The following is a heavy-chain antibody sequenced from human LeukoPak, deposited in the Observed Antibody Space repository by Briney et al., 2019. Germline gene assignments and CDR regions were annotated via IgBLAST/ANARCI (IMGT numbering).Heavy chain of an antibody. V-gene: IGHV3-23*01. CDR2: ISGSGGST. Sequence: GGSLRLSCAASGFTFSSYAMSWVRQAPGKGLEWVSAISGSGGSTYYADSVKGRFTISRDNSKNTLYLQMNSLRAEDTAVYYCAKGKPIVGATKVPPYYFDYWGQGTLVTVSS. CDR1: GFTFSSYA. J-gene: IGHJ4*02. CDR3: AKGKPIVGATKVPPYYFDY. D-gene: IGHD1-26*01.